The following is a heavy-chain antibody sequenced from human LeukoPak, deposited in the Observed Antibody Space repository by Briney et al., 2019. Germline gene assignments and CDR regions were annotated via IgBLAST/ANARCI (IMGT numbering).Heavy chain of an antibody. CDR3: ATSRGDSSDYYSVY. CDR1: GGSISISSYY. V-gene: IGHV4-39*01. D-gene: IGHD3-22*01. CDR2: IYYSGST. Sequence: PSETLSLTCTVSGGSISISSYYWGWIRQPPGKGLEWIGSIYYSGSTYYNPSLKSRVTISVDTSKNQFSLKLSSVTAADTAVYYCATSRGDSSDYYSVYWGQGTLVTVSS. J-gene: IGHJ4*02.